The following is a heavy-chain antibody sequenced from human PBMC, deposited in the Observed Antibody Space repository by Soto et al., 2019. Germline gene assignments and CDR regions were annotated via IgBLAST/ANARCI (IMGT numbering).Heavy chain of an antibody. V-gene: IGHV3-33*06. Sequence: GGSLRLSWAASGFTFSSHGMHWVRQAPGKGLEWVAVIWYDGSNKYYADSVKGRFIISRDNSKNTLYLQMDSLTAEDTAVYYCTKCSDMKRLCYWGQGTLVTVSS. CDR1: GFTFSSHG. D-gene: IGHD2-15*01. J-gene: IGHJ4*02. CDR2: IWYDGSNK. CDR3: TKCSDMKRLCY.